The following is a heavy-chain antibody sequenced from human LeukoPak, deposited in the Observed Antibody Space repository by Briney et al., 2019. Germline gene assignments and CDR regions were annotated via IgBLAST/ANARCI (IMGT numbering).Heavy chain of an antibody. V-gene: IGHV5-51*01. CDR3: AREVGSSSLTFDY. D-gene: IGHD2-2*01. CDR1: GFTFSNYW. CDR2: IWPSYSET. J-gene: IGHJ4*02. Sequence: GESLKISCKGSGFTFSNYWIGWVRQMPGKGLEWMGVIWPSYSETRYSPSFQGQVTISADKSITTAYLQWSGLKASDTAMYYCAREVGSSSLTFDYWGQGTLVTVPS.